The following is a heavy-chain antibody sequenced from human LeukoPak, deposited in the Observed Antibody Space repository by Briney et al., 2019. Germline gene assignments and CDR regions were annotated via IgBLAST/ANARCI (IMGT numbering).Heavy chain of an antibody. CDR1: GFTFSSYG. CDR2: ISYDGSNK. Sequence: GGSLRLSCAASGFTFSSYGMHWVRQAPGKGLEWVAVISYDGSNKYYADSVKGRFTISRDNSKNTLYPQMNSLRAEDTAVYYCAIIAVAGTEGHDYWGQGTLVTVSS. D-gene: IGHD6-19*01. V-gene: IGHV3-30*03. CDR3: AIIAVAGTEGHDY. J-gene: IGHJ4*02.